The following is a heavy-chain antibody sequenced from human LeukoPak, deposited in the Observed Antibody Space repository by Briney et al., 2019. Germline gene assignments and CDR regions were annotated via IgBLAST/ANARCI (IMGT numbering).Heavy chain of an antibody. CDR1: GFTFSSYA. CDR2: ISGSGGST. CDR3: AGSLAYCGGDCRLGDY. Sequence: GGSLRLSCAASGFTFSSYAMSWVRQAPGKGLEWVSAISGSGGSTYYADSVKGRFTISRDNSKNTLYLQMNSLRAEDTAVYYCAGSLAYCGGDCRLGDYWGQGTLVTVSS. J-gene: IGHJ4*02. D-gene: IGHD2-21*02. V-gene: IGHV3-23*01.